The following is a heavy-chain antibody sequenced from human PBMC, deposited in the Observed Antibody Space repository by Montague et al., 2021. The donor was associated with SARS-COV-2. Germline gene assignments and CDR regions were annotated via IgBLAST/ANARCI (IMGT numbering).Heavy chain of an antibody. J-gene: IGHJ6*02. CDR1: GGSISSYY. CDR2: IYYSGST. D-gene: IGHD3-3*01. Sequence: SETLSLTCTVSGGSISSYYWSWIRQPPGKGLEWIGYIYYSGSTNYNPPLKSRVTISVDTSKNQFSLKLSSVTAADTAVYYCAREESGFDYYYGMDVWGQGTTVTVSS. V-gene: IGHV4-59*01. CDR3: AREESGFDYYYGMDV.